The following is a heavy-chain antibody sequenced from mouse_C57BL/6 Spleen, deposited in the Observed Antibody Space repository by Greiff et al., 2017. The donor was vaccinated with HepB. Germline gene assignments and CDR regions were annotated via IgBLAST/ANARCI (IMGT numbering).Heavy chain of an antibody. CDR3: ARPGPYDFYFDY. D-gene: IGHD2-4*01. CDR2: ISSGGSYT. Sequence: EVHLVESGGDLVKPGGSLKLSCAASGFNFSSYGMSWVRQTPDKRLEWVATISSGGSYTYYPDSVKGRFTISRDNAKNTLYLQMSSLKSEDTAMYYCARPGPYDFYFDYWGQGTTLTVSS. CDR1: GFNFSSYG. V-gene: IGHV5-6*01. J-gene: IGHJ2*01.